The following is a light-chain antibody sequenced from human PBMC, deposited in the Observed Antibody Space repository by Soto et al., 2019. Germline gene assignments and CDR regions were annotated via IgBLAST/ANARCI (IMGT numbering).Light chain of an antibody. Sequence: DIQMTQSPSTLSASVGDRVTITCRASQSISTWLAWYQQKSGRAPKLLIYDSSSLESGVPSRFSGSGSGTEFSLTISSLQPDDFATYSCQQYDSFSITFGQGTRLEIK. CDR2: DSS. V-gene: IGKV1-5*01. CDR1: QSISTW. CDR3: QQYDSFSIT. J-gene: IGKJ5*01.